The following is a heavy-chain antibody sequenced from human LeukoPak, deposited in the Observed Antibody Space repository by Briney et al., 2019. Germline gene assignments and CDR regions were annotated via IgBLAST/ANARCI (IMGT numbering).Heavy chain of an antibody. CDR2: IRSKVYFGKT. Sequence: GGSLRHSCRSSGFTLGDYVMTGVREAPARGREWVGFIRSKVYFGKTEYAASVKGRLIISRDDSKSIAYMQMNSLETEDTAVYYCTRDYGGFDYWGQGTLVTVSS. CDR3: TRDYGGFDY. J-gene: IGHJ4*02. CDR1: GFTLGDYV. D-gene: IGHD4-23*01. V-gene: IGHV3-49*04.